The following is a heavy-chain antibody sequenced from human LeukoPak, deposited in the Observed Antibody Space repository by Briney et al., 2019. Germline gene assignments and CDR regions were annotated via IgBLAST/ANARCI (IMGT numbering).Heavy chain of an antibody. J-gene: IGHJ6*02. V-gene: IGHV1-69*04. CDR3: ARDHGMDV. Sequence: ASVKVSCKASGGTFSSYAISWVRQAPGQGLEWMGRIIPILGIANYAQKFQGRVTIIADKSTSTAYMELSSLRSEDTAVYYCARDHGMDVWGQGTTVTVSS. CDR1: GGTFSSYA. CDR2: IIPILGIA.